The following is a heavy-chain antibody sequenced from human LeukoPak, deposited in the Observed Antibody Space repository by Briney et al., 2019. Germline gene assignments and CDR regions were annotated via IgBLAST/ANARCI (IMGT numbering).Heavy chain of an antibody. CDR1: GGSISSYY. CDR2: IYTSRST. CDR3: ARDGYSGSYFFDY. J-gene: IGHJ4*02. D-gene: IGHD1-26*01. V-gene: IGHV4-4*07. Sequence: PSETLSLTCTVSGGSISSYYWYWIRQPAGKGREWIGRIYTSRSTNYNPSLKSRVTISVDKSKNQFFLKLSSLTAADTAVYYCARDGYSGSYFFDYWGQGTLVTVSS.